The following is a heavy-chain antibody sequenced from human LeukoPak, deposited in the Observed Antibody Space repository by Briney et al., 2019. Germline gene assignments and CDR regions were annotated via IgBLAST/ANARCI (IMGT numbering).Heavy chain of an antibody. CDR1: GGSISSYY. CDR2: IYYSGST. CDR3: ARVSFAHDYYFDY. Sequence: PSETLSLTCTVSGGSISSYYWSWIRQPPGKGLEWIGYIYYSGSTNHNSSLKSRVTISVDTSKNQFSLKLSSVTAADTAVYYCARVSFAHDYYFDYWGQGTLVTVSS. J-gene: IGHJ4*02. V-gene: IGHV4-59*01. D-gene: IGHD3-3*01.